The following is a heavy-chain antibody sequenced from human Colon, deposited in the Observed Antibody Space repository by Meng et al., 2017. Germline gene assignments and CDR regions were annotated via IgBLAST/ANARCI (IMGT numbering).Heavy chain of an antibody. D-gene: IGHD6-19*01. J-gene: IGHJ5*02. CDR1: GGSISSYY. Sequence: QVQVHESGPGLVKPSETLSLTCTVSGGSISSYYWSWIRQPPGKGLEWIGYISYSGSTNYYPSLKSRVTISVDTSKNRFSLRLSSVTAADTAVYYCARGIAVADNWFDPWGQGTLVTVSS. CDR2: ISYSGST. CDR3: ARGIAVADNWFDP. V-gene: IGHV4-59*01.